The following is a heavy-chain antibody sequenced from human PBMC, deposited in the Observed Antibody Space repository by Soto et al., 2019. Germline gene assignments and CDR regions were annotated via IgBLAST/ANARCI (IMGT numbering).Heavy chain of an antibody. Sequence: QVQLQESGPGLVKPSETLSLTCTVSGDSXXSVSXYXXWIRQPPGKGLEWIGYIYYSGSADYNPSLGSRVTISIDTSKNQFSLKLTXVTAAXXXVXXXXXXXXXXXXXXXMDLWGQGTTVTVSS. CDR2: IYYSGSA. V-gene: IGHV4-61*04. CDR3: XXXXXXXXXXXXMDL. CDR1: GDSXXSVSXY. J-gene: IGHJ6*02.